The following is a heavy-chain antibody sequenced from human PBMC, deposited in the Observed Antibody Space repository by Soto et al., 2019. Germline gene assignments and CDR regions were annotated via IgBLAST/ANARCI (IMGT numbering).Heavy chain of an antibody. V-gene: IGHV3-30*18. D-gene: IGHD3-10*01. CDR1: GFTFSSYG. J-gene: IGHJ4*02. Sequence: QVQLVESGGGVVQPGRSLRLSCAASGFTFSSYGMHWVRQAPGKGLEWVAVISYDGSNKYYADYVKGRFTISRDNSKNTLYLQMNSLRAEDTAVYYCAKDGAGYYGSGSLGYWGQGTLVTVSS. CDR3: AKDGAGYYGSGSLGY. CDR2: ISYDGSNK.